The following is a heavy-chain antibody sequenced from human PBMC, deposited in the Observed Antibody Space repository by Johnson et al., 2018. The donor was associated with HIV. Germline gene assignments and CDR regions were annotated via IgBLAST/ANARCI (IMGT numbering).Heavy chain of an antibody. Sequence: QVQLVESGGGLVQPGGSLRLSCAASGFTFSIYAMIWVRQAPGKGLEWVAVIWYDGSNKYYADSVKGRFTISRDNAKNSLYLLMNYLTPEDTAMYYCARDPLTLTTTLDAFDLWGQGTMVTVSS. CDR2: IWYDGSNK. V-gene: IGHV3-33*08. CDR1: GFTFSIYA. J-gene: IGHJ3*01. D-gene: IGHD4-17*01. CDR3: ARDPLTLTTTLDAFDL.